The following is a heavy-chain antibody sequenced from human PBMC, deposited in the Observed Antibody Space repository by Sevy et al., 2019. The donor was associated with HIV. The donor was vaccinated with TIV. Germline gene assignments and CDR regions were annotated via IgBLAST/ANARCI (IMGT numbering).Heavy chain of an antibody. D-gene: IGHD6-6*01. CDR2: ISSSSSYI. V-gene: IGHV3-21*01. Sequence: GGSLRLSCAASGFTFSSHSMNWVRQAPGKGLEWVSSISSSSSYIYYADSVKGRCTISRDNAKNSLYLQMNSLRAEDMAVYYCARLEYVSTSGAFDIWGQGTMVTVSS. CDR3: ARLEYVSTSGAFDI. J-gene: IGHJ3*02. CDR1: GFTFSSHS.